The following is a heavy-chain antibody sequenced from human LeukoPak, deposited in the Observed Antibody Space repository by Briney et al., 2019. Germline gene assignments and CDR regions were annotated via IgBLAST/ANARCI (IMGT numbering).Heavy chain of an antibody. CDR3: SRDRTTVTTYNWFDP. CDR2: IYYSGST. V-gene: IGHV4-39*07. CDR1: GGSISSSSYY. J-gene: IGHJ5*02. Sequence: SEPLSLTCTVSGGSISSSSYYWGWIRQPPGRGLVWIGSIYYSGSTYYNPSLKSRVTISVDTSKNQFSLKLSSVTAADTAVYYCSRDRTTVTTYNWFDPWGQGTLVTVSS. D-gene: IGHD4-17*01.